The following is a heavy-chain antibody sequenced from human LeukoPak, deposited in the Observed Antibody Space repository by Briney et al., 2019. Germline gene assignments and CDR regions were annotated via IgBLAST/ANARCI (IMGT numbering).Heavy chain of an antibody. Sequence: PGGSLRLSCAAPGFTFSSSAMSWVRQAPGKGLGWVSAISNNGGYTYYADSVQGRSTISRDNSKSTLCLQMNSLRAEDTAVYYCAKQLGYCSDGSCYFPYWGQGTLVTVSS. J-gene: IGHJ4*02. CDR3: AKQLGYCSDGSCYFPY. CDR2: ISNNGGYT. CDR1: GFTFSSSA. V-gene: IGHV3-23*01. D-gene: IGHD2-15*01.